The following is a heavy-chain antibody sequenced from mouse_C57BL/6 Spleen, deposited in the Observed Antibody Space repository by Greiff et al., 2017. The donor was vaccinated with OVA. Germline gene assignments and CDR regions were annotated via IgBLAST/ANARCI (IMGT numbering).Heavy chain of an antibody. CDR2: ILPGSGST. CDR1: GYTFTGYW. CDR3: ARGAC. V-gene: IGHV1-9*01. J-gene: IGHJ3*01. Sequence: VQLQQSGAELMKPGASVKLSCTATGYTFTGYWIEWVKQRPGHGLEWIGEILPGSGSTYYHEKFKGKATFTADTTSNTAYIQVSYLATNDSAIYYCARGACWGQGTLVTVAA.